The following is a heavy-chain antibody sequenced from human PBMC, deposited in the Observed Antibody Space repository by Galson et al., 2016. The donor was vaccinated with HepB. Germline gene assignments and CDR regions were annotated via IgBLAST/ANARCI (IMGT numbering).Heavy chain of an antibody. CDR2: IHNDGETT. J-gene: IGHJ4*02. V-gene: IGHV3-23*01. Sequence: SLRLSCAASGFTFSGYAMSWVRQAPGKGLQWISLIHNDGETTYYADSVKGRFTVSRDNSKNTLYLQMNSLRAEDTAVYYCAKQRGGAMGNYCFDYWGQGTLVTASS. D-gene: IGHD5-18*01. CDR1: GFTFSGYA. CDR3: AKQRGGAMGNYCFDY.